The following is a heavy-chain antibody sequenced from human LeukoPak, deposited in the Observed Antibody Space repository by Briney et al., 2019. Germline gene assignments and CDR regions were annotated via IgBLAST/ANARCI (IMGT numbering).Heavy chain of an antibody. CDR1: GFTFSSYG. V-gene: IGHV3-30*18. Sequence: GGSLRLSCAASGFTFSSYGMHWVRQAPGKGLEWVAVISFDGSNKYYADSVKGRFTISRDNSKDTLYLQMNSLRAEDTAVYYCAKDPGYYYDSSGYHSGYFDYWGQGTLVTVSS. J-gene: IGHJ4*02. CDR3: AKDPGYYYDSSGYHSGYFDY. D-gene: IGHD3-22*01. CDR2: ISFDGSNK.